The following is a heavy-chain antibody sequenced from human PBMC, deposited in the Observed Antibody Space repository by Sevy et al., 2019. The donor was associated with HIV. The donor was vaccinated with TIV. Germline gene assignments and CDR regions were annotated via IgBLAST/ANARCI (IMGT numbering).Heavy chain of an antibody. CDR2: INSDGTRT. CDR3: ARDLSLFDY. Sequence: GGSLRLSCAASGFTFSNYWMHWLRQAPGKGLVWVSRINSDGTRTTYADSVKGRFTISRDNAKNTLHLQMNSLRAEDTAVYFCARDLSLFDYWGQGTLVTVSS. CDR1: GFTFSNYW. V-gene: IGHV3-74*03. J-gene: IGHJ4*02.